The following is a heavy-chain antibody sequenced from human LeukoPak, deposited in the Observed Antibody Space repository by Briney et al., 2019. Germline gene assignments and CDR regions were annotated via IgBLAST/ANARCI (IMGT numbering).Heavy chain of an antibody. CDR1: GGSISSSSYY. Sequence: SETLSLTCTVSGGSISSSSYYWGWIRQPPGKGLEWIGSIYYSGSTYYNPSLKSRVTISVDTSKNQFSLKLGSVTAADTAVYYCARHRTGSSGWYGGPYYFDYWGQGTLVTVSS. CDR2: IYYSGST. J-gene: IGHJ4*02. V-gene: IGHV4-39*01. CDR3: ARHRTGSSGWYGGPYYFDY. D-gene: IGHD6-19*01.